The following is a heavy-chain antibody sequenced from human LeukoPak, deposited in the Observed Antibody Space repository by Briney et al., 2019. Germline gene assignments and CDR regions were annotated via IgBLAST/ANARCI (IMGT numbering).Heavy chain of an antibody. J-gene: IGHJ6*03. Sequence: GASVKVSCKASGYTFTGYYMHWVRQAPGQGLEWMGWINPNSGGTNYAQKFQGRVTMTRDTSISTAYMELSRLRSDDTAVYYCVRVEPYYYYMDVWGKGTTVTVSS. V-gene: IGHV1-2*02. CDR1: GYTFTGYY. CDR3: VRVEPYYYYMDV. CDR2: INPNSGGT.